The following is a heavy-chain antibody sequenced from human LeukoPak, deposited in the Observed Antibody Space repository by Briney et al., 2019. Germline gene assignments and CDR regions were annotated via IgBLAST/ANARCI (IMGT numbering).Heavy chain of an antibody. V-gene: IGHV3-30*04. Sequence: GGSLRLSCAVSGFTLSRYAMHWVRQAPGKGPEWVAVISYDGSIKYYADSVKGRFTISRDNAENSLHLQMNSLRTEDTALYFCARDAWRRAFNYGMDVWGQGTTVAVSS. CDR1: GFTLSRYA. D-gene: IGHD5-12*01. CDR3: ARDAWRRAFNYGMDV. CDR2: ISYDGSIK. J-gene: IGHJ6*02.